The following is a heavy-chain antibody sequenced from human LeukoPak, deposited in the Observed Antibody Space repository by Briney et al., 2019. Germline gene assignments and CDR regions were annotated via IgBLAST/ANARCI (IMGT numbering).Heavy chain of an antibody. CDR2: INPNSGGT. D-gene: IGHD2-2*02. CDR1: GYIFTDYY. V-gene: IGHV1-2*06. J-gene: IGHJ1*01. Sequence: ASVKVSCKASGYIFTDYYMHWVRQAPGQELGWMGRINPNSGGTNYAQKFQGRVTMIRDTSISTAYMELSRLRSDDTAVYYCARAVVVVPAAIQYFQHWGQGTLVTVSS. CDR3: ARAVVVVPAAIQYFQH.